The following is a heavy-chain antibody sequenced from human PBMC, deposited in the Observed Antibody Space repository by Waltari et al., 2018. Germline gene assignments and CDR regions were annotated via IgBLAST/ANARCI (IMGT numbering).Heavy chain of an antibody. J-gene: IGHJ4*02. Sequence: QVQLVQSGAEVKKPGSSVRVSCKASGGTFSSYTIRWVRQAPGPGLEWRGRIIPILGIANYAQKFQGRVTITADKSTSTAYMELSSLRSEDTAVYYCAREGPYYYDSSGYYYFDYWGQGTLVTVSS. V-gene: IGHV1-69*08. D-gene: IGHD3-22*01. CDR3: AREGPYYYDSSGYYYFDY. CDR1: GGTFSSYT. CDR2: IIPILGIA.